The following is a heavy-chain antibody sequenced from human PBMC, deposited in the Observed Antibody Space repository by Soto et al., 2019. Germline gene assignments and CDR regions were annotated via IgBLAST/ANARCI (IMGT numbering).Heavy chain of an antibody. CDR1: GFTFSPFW. J-gene: IGHJ4*02. V-gene: IGHV3-74*01. D-gene: IGHD4-4*01. CDR2: INSDGHST. CDR3: ARGSNHFDY. Sequence: EVQLVESGGGLVQPGGSLRLSFAASGFTFSPFWMHWVRQVPGKGPVWVSRINSDGHSTSYADSVKGRFTISRDNAKNTLYLQMNSLRTEDTAVYYCARGSNHFDYWGQGTLVTVSS.